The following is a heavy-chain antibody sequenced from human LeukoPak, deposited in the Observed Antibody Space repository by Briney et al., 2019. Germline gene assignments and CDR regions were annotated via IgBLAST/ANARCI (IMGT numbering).Heavy chain of an antibody. V-gene: IGHV1-8*01. J-gene: IGHJ4*02. D-gene: IGHD1-26*01. CDR3: ARERLVGATTEIDY. CDR1: GYTFTSYD. Sequence: ASVKVSCKASGYTFTSYDINWVRQATGQGLEWMGWMNPNSGNTGYAQKFQGRVTMTRNTSISTAYMELSSLRSEDTAVYYCARERLVGATTEIDYWGQGTLVTVSS. CDR2: MNPNSGNT.